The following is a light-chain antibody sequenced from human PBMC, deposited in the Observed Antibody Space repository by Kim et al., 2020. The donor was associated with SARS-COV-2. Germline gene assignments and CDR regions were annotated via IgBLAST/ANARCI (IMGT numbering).Light chain of an antibody. J-gene: IGKJ5*01. Sequence: SPGERAPLSCRASQSVSNNLAWYQQKVGQAPRLLIYSASTRATGIPARFSGSGSGTEFTLTISSLQSEDFAVYYCQQYNNWTPITFGQGTRLEIK. CDR2: SAS. CDR3: QQYNNWTPIT. CDR1: QSVSNN. V-gene: IGKV3D-15*01.